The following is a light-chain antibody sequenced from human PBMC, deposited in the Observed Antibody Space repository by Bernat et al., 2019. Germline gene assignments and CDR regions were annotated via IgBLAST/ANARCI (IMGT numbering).Light chain of an antibody. J-gene: IGLJ1*01. CDR2: DVS. V-gene: IGLV2-14*03. CDR1: SSDVGGYNF. Sequence: QSALTQPASVSGSPGQSITISCTGTSSDVGGYNFVSWYQQHPGKAPKVMIYDVSNRPSGISNRFSGSKSGNTASLTISGLQAEDEADYYCSSYTSSSNIYVFGTGTKVTVL. CDR3: SSYTSSSNIYV.